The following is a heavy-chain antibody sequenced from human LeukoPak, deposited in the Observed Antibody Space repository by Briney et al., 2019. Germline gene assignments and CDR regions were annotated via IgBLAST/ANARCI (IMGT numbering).Heavy chain of an antibody. J-gene: IGHJ4*02. D-gene: IGHD2-15*01. CDR1: GGSFSGYY. V-gene: IGHV4-34*01. Sequence: PSETLSLTCAVSGGSFSGYYWSWIRQPPGKGLEWIGEINHSGSTNYNPSLKSRVTISVDTSKNQFSLKLSSVTAADTAVYYCARGGGGGFDYWGQGTLVTVSS. CDR2: INHSGST. CDR3: ARGGGGGFDY.